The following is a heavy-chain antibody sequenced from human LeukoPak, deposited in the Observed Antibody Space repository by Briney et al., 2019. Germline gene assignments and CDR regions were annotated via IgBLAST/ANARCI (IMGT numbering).Heavy chain of an antibody. CDR2: LASDDRT. J-gene: IGHJ6*02. Sequence: GGSLRLSCAASGFDVSTLWMIWVRQAPGKGVEGISVLASDDRTHYADPVKGRFSISRDNLKNTIYLQMSSLRVEDTALYYCAKDLHNYGLDVWGQGTTVTVSS. V-gene: IGHV3-53*05. CDR1: GFDVSTLW. CDR3: AKDLHNYGLDV.